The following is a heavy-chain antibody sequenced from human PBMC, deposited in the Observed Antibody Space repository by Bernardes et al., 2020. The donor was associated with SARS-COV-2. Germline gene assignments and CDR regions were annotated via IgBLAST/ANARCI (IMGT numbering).Heavy chain of an antibody. CDR2: IVDGGSA. V-gene: IGHV4-39*01. D-gene: IGHD3-22*01. Sequence: SETLSLTCTVSGDSVSSSSYYWGWIRQPPGKGLEWIANIVDGGSAYYIPSLRSRLTISLDTSKNQFSLRLSSVTATDPAVYYCVRQNYYDRSGYPMDYWGQGTLLTVSS. J-gene: IGHJ4*02. CDR1: GDSVSSSSYY. CDR3: VRQNYYDRSGYPMDY.